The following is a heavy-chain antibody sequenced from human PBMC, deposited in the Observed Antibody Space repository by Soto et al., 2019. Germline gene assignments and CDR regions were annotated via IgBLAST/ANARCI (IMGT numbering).Heavy chain of an antibody. J-gene: IGHJ6*02. V-gene: IGHV3-23*01. Sequence: GGSLRLSCAASGFTFSSYAMSWVRQAPGKGLEWVSAISGSGGSTYYADSVKGRFTISRDNSKNTLFLQMNSLRAEDTAVYYCANQDPPYSGSFTYYYGMDVWGQGTTVTVSS. D-gene: IGHD1-26*01. CDR1: GFTFSSYA. CDR3: ANQDPPYSGSFTYYYGMDV. CDR2: ISGSGGST.